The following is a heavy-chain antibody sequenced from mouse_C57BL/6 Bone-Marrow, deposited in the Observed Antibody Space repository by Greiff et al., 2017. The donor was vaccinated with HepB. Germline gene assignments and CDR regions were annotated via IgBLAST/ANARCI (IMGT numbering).Heavy chain of an antibody. CDR3: AREGVPYYFDY. CDR1: GYTFTSYW. J-gene: IGHJ2*01. CDR2: IDPSDSYN. Sequence: VQLQQPGAELVKPGASVKLSCKASGYTFTSYWMQWVKQRPGQGLEWIGEIDPSDSYNNYNQKFKGKATLTVDTSPSTAYMPLSSLRSEDSAVYYCAREGVPYYFDYWGQGTTLTVSS. V-gene: IGHV1-50*01.